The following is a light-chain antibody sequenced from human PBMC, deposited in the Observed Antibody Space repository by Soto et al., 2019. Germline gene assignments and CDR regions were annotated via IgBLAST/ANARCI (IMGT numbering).Light chain of an antibody. J-gene: IGKJ1*01. CDR3: HQYGSSPGT. CDR2: GVS. Sequence: EIALTQSPGTLSLSPGERATLSCRASQSVTSNYLAWYQQKPGQAPRLLMFGVSIRDTGIPDRFSGSGSGTDFTLTISRLEPEDFAVYYCHQYGSSPGTFGQGTKVEVK. CDR1: QSVTSNY. V-gene: IGKV3-20*01.